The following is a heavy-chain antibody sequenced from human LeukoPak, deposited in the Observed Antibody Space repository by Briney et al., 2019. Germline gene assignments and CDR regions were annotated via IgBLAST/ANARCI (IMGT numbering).Heavy chain of an antibody. CDR3: ARVGTYGDYGRSYNWFDP. D-gene: IGHD4-17*01. Sequence: PGGSLRLSCAASGFIFSSYAISWVRQAPGKGLEWVSTISDSGLNTYYADSVKGRFTISRDNSKNTLYLQMDSLRAEDTAVYYCARVGTYGDYGRSYNWFDPWGQGTLVTVSS. CDR2: ISDSGLNT. J-gene: IGHJ5*02. V-gene: IGHV3-23*01. CDR1: GFIFSSYA.